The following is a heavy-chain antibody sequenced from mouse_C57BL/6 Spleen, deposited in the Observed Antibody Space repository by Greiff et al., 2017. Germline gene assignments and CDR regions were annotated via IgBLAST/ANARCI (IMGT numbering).Heavy chain of an antibody. V-gene: IGHV5-17*01. CDR2: ISSGSSTI. Sequence: EVQVVESGGGLVKPGGSLKLSCAASGFTFSDYGMHWVRQAPEQGLEWVAYISSGSSTIYYADTVKGRSTISRDNAKNTLFLQMTSLRSEDTAMYYCARGPHDYDGDPYYFDYWGQGTTLTVSS. CDR3: ARGPHDYDGDPYYFDY. J-gene: IGHJ2*01. D-gene: IGHD2-4*01. CDR1: GFTFSDYG.